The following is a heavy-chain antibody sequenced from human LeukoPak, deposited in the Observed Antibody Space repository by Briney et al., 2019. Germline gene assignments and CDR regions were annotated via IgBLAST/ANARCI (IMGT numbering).Heavy chain of an antibody. CDR1: GFTLSDAW. D-gene: IGHD7-27*01. V-gene: IGHV3-15*01. Sequence: TSGGSLRLSCAASGFTLSDAWMSWLRQAPGKGLEWVGRIKSKTDGGTTDYVAPVKGRFTISRDDSKNTLYLHVNSLKTEDTAVYYCTTIKATWGYWGQGTLLTVSS. CDR3: TTIKATWGY. J-gene: IGHJ4*02. CDR2: IKSKTDGGTT.